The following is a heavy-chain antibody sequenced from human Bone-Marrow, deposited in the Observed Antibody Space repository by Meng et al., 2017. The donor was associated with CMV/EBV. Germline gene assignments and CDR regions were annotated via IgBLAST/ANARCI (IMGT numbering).Heavy chain of an antibody. J-gene: IGHJ4*02. V-gene: IGHV4-34*01. CDR2: INHIGST. Sequence: SETLSLTCAVYGGSFSDYYWSWIRQPPGKGLEWIGEINHIGSTYYNPSLKSRVTISVDTSKNQFSLKLSSVTAADTAVYYCARGGNGDSYDYWGQGTLVTVSS. CDR3: ARGGNGDSYDY. CDR1: GGSFSDYY. D-gene: IGHD1-1*01.